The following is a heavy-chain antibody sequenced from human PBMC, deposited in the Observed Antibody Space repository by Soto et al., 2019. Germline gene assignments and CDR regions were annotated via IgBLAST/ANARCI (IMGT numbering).Heavy chain of an antibody. V-gene: IGHV6-1*01. J-gene: IGHJ6*02. CDR1: GDSVSSNSAA. CDR3: ARDPTDYYVGSGDSKYYCYHHGRDG. D-gene: IGHD3-22*01. Sequence: SQTLSLTCAISGDSVSSNSAAWNWIRQSPSRGLEWLGRTYYRSKWYNDYAVSVKSRITINPDTSKNQFSLQLNSVTPEDTAVYYCARDPTDYYVGSGDSKYYCYHHGRDGWGQGTRVTVSS. CDR2: TYYRSKWYN.